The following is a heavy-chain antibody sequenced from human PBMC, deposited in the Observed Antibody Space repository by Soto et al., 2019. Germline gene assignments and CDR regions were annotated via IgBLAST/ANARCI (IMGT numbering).Heavy chain of an antibody. D-gene: IGHD5-18*01. J-gene: IGHJ5*02. CDR1: GFTFSSYG. Sequence: GGSLRLSCAASGFTFSSYGMHWVRQAPGKGLEWVAVIWYDGSNKYYADSVKGRFTISRDNSKNTLYLQMNSLRAEDTAVYYCARWIQRYNAGGWFDPWGQGTLVTVSS. CDR3: ARWIQRYNAGGWFDP. CDR2: IWYDGSNK. V-gene: IGHV3-33*01.